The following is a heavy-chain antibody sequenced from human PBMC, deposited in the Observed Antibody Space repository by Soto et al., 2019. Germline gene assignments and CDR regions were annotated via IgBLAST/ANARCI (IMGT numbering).Heavy chain of an antibody. Sequence: PSETLSLTCTVSGVSISSSSYYWGWIRQPPGKGLEWIGSIYYSGSTYYNPSLKSRVTISVDTSKNQFSLKLSSVTAADTAVYYCARTYYDFWSGYHISYGMDVWGQGTTVTVSS. CDR2: IYYSGST. V-gene: IGHV4-39*01. D-gene: IGHD3-3*01. J-gene: IGHJ6*02. CDR3: ARTYYDFWSGYHISYGMDV. CDR1: GVSISSSSYY.